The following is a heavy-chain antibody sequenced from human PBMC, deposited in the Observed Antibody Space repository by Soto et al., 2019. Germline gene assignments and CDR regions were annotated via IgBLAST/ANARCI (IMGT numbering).Heavy chain of an antibody. CDR1: GGSFSGYY. D-gene: IGHD4-17*01. V-gene: IGHV4-34*01. CDR2: INHSGST. CDR3: ARGYDYGDYYYYGMDV. J-gene: IGHJ6*02. Sequence: PXATLSLTFAVYGGSFSGYYWSWIRQPPGKGLEWIGEINHSGSTNYNPSLQSRVTISVDTSKNQFSLKLSSVTAADTAVYYCARGYDYGDYYYYGMDVWGQGTTVTVSS.